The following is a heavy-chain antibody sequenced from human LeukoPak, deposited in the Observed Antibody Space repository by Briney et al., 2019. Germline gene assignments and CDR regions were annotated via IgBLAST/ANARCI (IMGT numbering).Heavy chain of an antibody. CDR3: VRGHAAMDV. CDR2: INGDGSTT. J-gene: IGHJ6*02. Sequence: PGGSLRLSCAASGFTFSSYWMHWVRQAPGKGLMWVSRINGDGSTTSYVDSVTGRFTISRDNAKNTLYLQMDSLRDEDTAVYHCVRGHAAMDVWGQGTTVTVSS. CDR1: GFTFSSYW. D-gene: IGHD2-2*01. V-gene: IGHV3-74*01.